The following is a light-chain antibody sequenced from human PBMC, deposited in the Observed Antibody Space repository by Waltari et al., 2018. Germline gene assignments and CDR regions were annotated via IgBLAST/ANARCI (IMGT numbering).Light chain of an antibody. Sequence: DIVMNQSPPSLSVTPGEPASISCRSSQSLLHSSGNTFLDWYFQKPGQSPQLLIYLISNRASGVPDRFSGSGSGTDFTLKISRVEAEDVGVYFCMQARQTPWTFGQGTKVEIK. J-gene: IGKJ1*01. CDR3: MQARQTPWT. CDR2: LIS. V-gene: IGKV2-28*01. CDR1: QSLLHSSGNTF.